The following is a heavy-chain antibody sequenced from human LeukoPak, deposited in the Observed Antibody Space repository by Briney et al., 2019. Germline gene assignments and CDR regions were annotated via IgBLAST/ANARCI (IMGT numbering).Heavy chain of an antibody. CDR1: GFTFSSYG. D-gene: IGHD2-15*01. J-gene: IGHJ6*03. Sequence: GGSLRLSCAASGFTFSSYGMHWVRQAPGKGLEWVAFIRYDGSNKYYADSVKGRFTISRDNSKDTLYLQMNSLRAEDTAVYYCAKDGSGCSGGSCYSSYYYYMDVWGKGTTVTISS. V-gene: IGHV3-30*02. CDR2: IRYDGSNK. CDR3: AKDGSGCSGGSCYSSYYYYMDV.